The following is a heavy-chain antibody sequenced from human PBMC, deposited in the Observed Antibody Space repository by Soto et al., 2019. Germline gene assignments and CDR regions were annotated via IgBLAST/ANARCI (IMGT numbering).Heavy chain of an antibody. CDR3: AKVSTAYDSSGHSSPLVDYYYGMDV. Sequence: PGGSLRLPCTVSGFTFSSHGMRWVRQAPRKELEWDSAISGSGGSTYYADSVKGRFTISRDNSKNTLYLQMNSLRAEDTAVYYCAKVSTAYDSSGHSSPLVDYYYGMDVWGQATTVTV. J-gene: IGHJ6*02. CDR1: GFTFSSHG. V-gene: IGHV3-23*01. D-gene: IGHD3-22*01. CDR2: ISGSGGST.